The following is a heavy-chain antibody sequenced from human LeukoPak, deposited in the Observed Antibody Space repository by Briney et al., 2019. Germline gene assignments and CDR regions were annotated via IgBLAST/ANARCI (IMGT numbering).Heavy chain of an antibody. CDR2: ISSSGSTI. Sequence: GESLTLSCAASGFTFSSYEMNWVRQAPGKGLEWVSYISSSGSTIYYADSVKDRFTISRDNDTNSPYLQMNSLRAEDTAVYYCARDRRIAVGGIIYYYMDVWGKGTTVTVSS. CDR3: ARDRRIAVGGIIYYYMDV. CDR1: GFTFSSYE. V-gene: IGHV3-48*03. D-gene: IGHD6-19*01. J-gene: IGHJ6*03.